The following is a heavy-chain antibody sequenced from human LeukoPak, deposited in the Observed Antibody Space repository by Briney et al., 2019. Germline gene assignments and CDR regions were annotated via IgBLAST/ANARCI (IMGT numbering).Heavy chain of an antibody. CDR2: IRYDGSNK. CDR1: GFTFSSYG. V-gene: IGHV3-30*02. J-gene: IGHJ4*02. CDR3: ARKLRFLEWLLHQSFDY. D-gene: IGHD3-3*01. Sequence: PGGSLRLSCAASGFTFSSYGMHWVRQAPGKGLEWVAFIRYDGSNKYYADSVKGRFTISRDNSKNTLYLQMNSLRAEDTAVYYCARKLRFLEWLLHQSFDYWGQGTLVTVSS.